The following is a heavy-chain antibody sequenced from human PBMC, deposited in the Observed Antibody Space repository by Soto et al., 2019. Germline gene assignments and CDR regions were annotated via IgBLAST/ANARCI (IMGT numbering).Heavy chain of an antibody. V-gene: IGHV4-30-4*01. CDR1: GGSISSGDYY. J-gene: IGHJ4*02. Sequence: QVQLQESGPGLVKPSQTLSLTCTVSGGSISSGDYYWSWIRQPPGKGLEWIGYIYYSGSTYYNPSLKSRVTISVATSKNQFSLKLSSVTAADTAVYYCARGSWSGYFSFDYWGQGTLVTVSS. CDR2: IYYSGST. CDR3: ARGSWSGYFSFDY. D-gene: IGHD3-3*01.